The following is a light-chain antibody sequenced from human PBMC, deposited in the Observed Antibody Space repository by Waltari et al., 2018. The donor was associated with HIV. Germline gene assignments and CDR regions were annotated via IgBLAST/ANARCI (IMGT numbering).Light chain of an antibody. CDR3: QQYYYPPHT. V-gene: IGKV4-1*01. J-gene: IGKJ1*01. CDR2: WAS. Sequence: IVMTQSPDYLAVSLGERATVHCKSSHTILDRSSNKNYLAWYQHKPGQPPKLLMYWASTRGSGVPDRFSGSGSGTDFTLTISSLQAEDVAVYYCQQYYYPPHTFGQGTKVEVK. CDR1: HTILDRSSNKNY.